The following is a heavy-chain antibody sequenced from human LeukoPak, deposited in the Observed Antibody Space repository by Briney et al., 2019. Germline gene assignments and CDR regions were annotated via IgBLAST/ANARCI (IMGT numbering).Heavy chain of an antibody. CDR3: ALAPNSNWFDF. Sequence: SETLSLTCTVSSDSTSNFYWNWIRQSPGKGLEWIGNIHYSGSSVYNPSLKSRGTISIDTSRRQFFLKLNSVTAADTAVYFCALAPNSNWFDFWGPGTLVTVSS. CDR2: IHYSGSS. D-gene: IGHD2-8*01. CDR1: SDSTSNFY. J-gene: IGHJ5*01. V-gene: IGHV4-59*03.